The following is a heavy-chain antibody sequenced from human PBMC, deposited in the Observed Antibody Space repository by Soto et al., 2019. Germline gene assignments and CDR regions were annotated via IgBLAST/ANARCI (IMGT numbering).Heavy chain of an antibody. Sequence: EVQLVESGGGLVQPGGALRLSCEASGFSLSNYWMSWVRQAPGEGPEWVASIKSDGSAKNYVDAVRGRFTVSRDNAKNSLFLQMNTLRADDTAVYYCARDVIWGRGSLVFVSS. J-gene: IGHJ4*02. CDR1: GFSLSNYW. CDR3: ARDVI. V-gene: IGHV3-7*05. CDR2: IKSDGSAK.